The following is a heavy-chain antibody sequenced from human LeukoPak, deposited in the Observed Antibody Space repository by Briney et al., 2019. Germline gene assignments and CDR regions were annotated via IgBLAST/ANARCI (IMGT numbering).Heavy chain of an antibody. D-gene: IGHD6-6*01. J-gene: IGHJ6*03. Sequence: PSETLSLTCTVSGGSISSGGYYWSWIRQHPGKGLEWIGYIYYSGNTYYNPSLKSRVTISVDTSKNQFSLKLSSVTAADTAVYYCARVVAARSYYYYYMDVWGKGTTVTVSS. CDR1: GGSISSGGYY. V-gene: IGHV4-31*03. CDR3: ARVVAARSYYYYYMDV. CDR2: IYYSGNT.